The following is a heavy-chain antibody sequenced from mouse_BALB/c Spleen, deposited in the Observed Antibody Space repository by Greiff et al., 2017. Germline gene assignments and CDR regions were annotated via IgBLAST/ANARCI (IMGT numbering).Heavy chain of an antibody. CDR3: LLLDY. J-gene: IGHJ4*01. Sequence: EVQLQQSGAELVKPGASVKISCKASGYTFTDYKMHWVKQSPGKSLEWIGYIYPYNSGTGYNQKFKSKTTLTVDNSSSTAYMELRSLTSEDSAVYYCLLLDYWGQGTSVTVSS. CDR2: IYPYNSGT. V-gene: IGHV1S29*02. D-gene: IGHD2-1*01. CDR1: GYTFTDYK.